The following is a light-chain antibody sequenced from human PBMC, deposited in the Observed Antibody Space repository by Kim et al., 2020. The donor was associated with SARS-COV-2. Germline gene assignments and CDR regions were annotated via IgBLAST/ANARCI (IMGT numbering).Light chain of an antibody. CDR1: QVISSH. CDR3: QQLHSYHIT. V-gene: IGKV1-9*01. J-gene: IGKJ5*01. CDR2: TAS. Sequence: ASGGDSVTITCRASQVISSHLAWYQQTPGKAPELLIYTASTLQSRAPSRFSGSGSGSDFTLAIRSLQPEDFATYFCQQLHSYHITFGQGTRLEIK.